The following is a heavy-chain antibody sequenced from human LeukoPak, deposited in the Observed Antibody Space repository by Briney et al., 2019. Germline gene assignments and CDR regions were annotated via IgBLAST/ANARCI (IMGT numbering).Heavy chain of an antibody. CDR2: ISGSGDST. V-gene: IGHV3-23*01. CDR3: AKDRSVSGSSENNWFDP. D-gene: IGHD1-26*01. J-gene: IGHJ5*02. CDR1: GFSVSNNY. Sequence: PGGSLRLSCAASGFSVSNNYMSWVRQAPGKGLEWVSAISGSGDSTYYADSVKGRFTISRDNSKNTLYLQMNSLRADDTAVYYCAKDRSVSGSSENNWFDPWGQGTLVTVSS.